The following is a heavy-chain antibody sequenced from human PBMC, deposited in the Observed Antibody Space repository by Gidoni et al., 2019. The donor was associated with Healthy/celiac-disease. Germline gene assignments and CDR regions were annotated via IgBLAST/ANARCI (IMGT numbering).Heavy chain of an antibody. V-gene: IGHV1-69*02. J-gene: IGHJ4*02. CDR3: ARGGTATLMYSFDY. CDR2: IIPILGIA. CDR1: GGTFSSYT. D-gene: IGHD5-12*01. Sequence: QVQLVQSGAEVKKPGSSVKVSCKASGGTFSSYTLSWVRQAPGQGLEWMGRIIPILGIANYAQKFQGRVTITADKSTSTAYMELSSLRSEDTAVYYCARGGTATLMYSFDYWGQGTLVTVSS.